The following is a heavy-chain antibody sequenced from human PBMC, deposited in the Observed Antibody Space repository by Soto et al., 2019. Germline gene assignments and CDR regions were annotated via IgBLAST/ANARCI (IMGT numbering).Heavy chain of an antibody. CDR3: ARASSYDFWSGYSWIIQTYFDY. CDR1: GYTFTSYG. CDR2: ISAYNGNT. V-gene: IGHV1-18*01. D-gene: IGHD3-3*01. J-gene: IGHJ4*02. Sequence: ASVKVSCKASGYTFTSYGISWVRQAPGQGLEWMGWISAYNGNTNYAQKFQGRVTVTRNTSISTAYMELSSLRSEDTAVYYCARASSYDFWSGYSWIIQTYFDYWGQGTLVTVSS.